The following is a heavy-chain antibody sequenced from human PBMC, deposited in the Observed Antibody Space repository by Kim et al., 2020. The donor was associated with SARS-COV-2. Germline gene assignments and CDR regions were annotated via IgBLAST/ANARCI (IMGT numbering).Heavy chain of an antibody. D-gene: IGHD4-17*01. CDR3: AKRMGSLTVTTGNGIDV. J-gene: IGHJ6*02. Sequence: GGSLRLSCAASGFTLSDYAMSWVRQAPGKGLEWVSTLSSSGTDTYYTDSAKGRFTVSRYNSRNTLYLQMNSLRAEDTAVYYCAKRMGSLTVTTGNGIDVWGQGTTVTVSS. V-gene: IGHV3-23*01. CDR2: LSSSGTDT. CDR1: GFTLSDYA.